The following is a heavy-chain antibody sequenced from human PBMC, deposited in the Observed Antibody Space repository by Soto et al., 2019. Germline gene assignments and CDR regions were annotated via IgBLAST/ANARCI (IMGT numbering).Heavy chain of an antibody. D-gene: IGHD2-15*01. V-gene: IGHV4-34*01. Sequence: SETLSLTCAVYGGSFSGYYWSWIRQPPGKGLEWIGEINHSGSTNYNPSLKSRVTISVDTSKNQFSLKLSSVTAADTAVYYCASVGGYCSGGSCYSPDYYYMDVWGKGTTVTVSS. CDR2: INHSGST. CDR1: GGSFSGYY. J-gene: IGHJ6*03. CDR3: ASVGGYCSGGSCYSPDYYYMDV.